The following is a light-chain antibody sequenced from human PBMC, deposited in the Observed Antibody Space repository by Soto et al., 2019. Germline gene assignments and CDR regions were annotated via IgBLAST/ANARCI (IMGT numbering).Light chain of an antibody. Sequence: LQLTQSPSSLSASVVDRVTITCRASQSISSYLNWYQQKPGKAPKPLIYSASTLQGGVPSRFSGSGSGTDFTLTISNLQPEDFATYYCQQSYSTPRTFGQGTKVDIK. J-gene: IGKJ1*01. CDR1: QSISSY. CDR2: SAS. V-gene: IGKV1-39*01. CDR3: QQSYSTPRT.